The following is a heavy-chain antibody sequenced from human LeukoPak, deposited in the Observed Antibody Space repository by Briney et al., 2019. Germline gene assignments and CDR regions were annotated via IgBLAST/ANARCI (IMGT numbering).Heavy chain of an antibody. CDR3: ARTYSSGWHSDY. D-gene: IGHD6-19*01. V-gene: IGHV3-74*01. CDR2: INSDGSST. CDR1: GFTFSSYW. J-gene: IGHJ4*02. Sequence: PGGPLRLSCAASGFTFSSYWMHWVRHAPGKGLVWVSRINSDGSSTSYADSVKGRFTISRDNAKNTLYLQMNSLRAEDTAVYYCARTYSSGWHSDYWGQGTLVTVSS.